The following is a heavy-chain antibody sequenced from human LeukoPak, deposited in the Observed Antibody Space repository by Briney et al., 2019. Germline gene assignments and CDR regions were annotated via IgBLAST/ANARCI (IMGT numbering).Heavy chain of an antibody. CDR1: GYTLTELS. CDR2: FDPEDGET. Sequence: ASVKVSCKVSGYTLTELSMHWVRQAPGKGLEWMGGFDPEDGETIYAQKFQGRVTMTEDTSTDTAYMELSSLRSEDTAVYYCATVAAPEMYYYYGKDVWGQGTTVTVSS. J-gene: IGHJ6*02. CDR3: ATVAAPEMYYYYGKDV. D-gene: IGHD5-24*01. V-gene: IGHV1-24*01.